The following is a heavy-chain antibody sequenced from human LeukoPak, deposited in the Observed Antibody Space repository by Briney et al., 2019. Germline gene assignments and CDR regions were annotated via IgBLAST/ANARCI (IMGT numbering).Heavy chain of an antibody. V-gene: IGHV1-8*03. J-gene: IGHJ5*02. Sequence: ASVKVSCKASGYTFTSYDINWVRQATGQGLEWMGWMNPNSGNTGYAQKFQGRVTITRNTSISTPYVELSSLRSEDTAVYYCASTIAAAGNFDPWGQGTLVTVSS. CDR1: GYTFTSYD. CDR3: ASTIAAAGNFDP. CDR2: MNPNSGNT. D-gene: IGHD6-13*01.